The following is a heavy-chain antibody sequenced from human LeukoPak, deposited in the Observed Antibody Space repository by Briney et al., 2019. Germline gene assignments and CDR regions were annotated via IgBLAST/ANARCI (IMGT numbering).Heavy chain of an antibody. CDR2: IIPILGIA. V-gene: IGHV1-69*04. J-gene: IGHJ4*02. CDR1: GGTFSSYA. CDR3: ARMEELAVTGDY. Sequence: GASVKVSCKASGGTFSSYAISWVRQAPGQGLEWMGRIIPILGIANYAQRFQGRVTITADKSTSTAYMELSSLRSEDTAVYYCARMEELAVTGDYWGQGTLVTVSS. D-gene: IGHD2-21*02.